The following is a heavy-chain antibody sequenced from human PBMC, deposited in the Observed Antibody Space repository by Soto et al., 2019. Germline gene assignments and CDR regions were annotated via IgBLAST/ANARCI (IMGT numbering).Heavy chain of an antibody. Sequence: PGGSLRLSCAASGFTFSSYGMHWVRQAPGKGLEWVAVIWYDGSNKYYADSVKGRFTISRDNSKNTLYLQMNSLRAEDTAVYYRARGHSYGYRGYYYYGMDVWGQGTTVTVSS. D-gene: IGHD5-18*01. CDR3: ARGHSYGYRGYYYYGMDV. CDR1: GFTFSSYG. J-gene: IGHJ6*02. V-gene: IGHV3-33*01. CDR2: IWYDGSNK.